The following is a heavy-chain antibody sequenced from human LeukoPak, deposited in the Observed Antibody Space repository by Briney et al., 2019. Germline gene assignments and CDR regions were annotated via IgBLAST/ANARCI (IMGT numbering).Heavy chain of an antibody. J-gene: IGHJ6*03. CDR2: IIPIFGTA. V-gene: IGHV1-69*05. Sequence: VASVKVSRNASGGTFSSYAISWVRQAPGQGLEGMGGIIPIFGTANYAQKFQGRVTITTDESTSTAYMELSSLRSEATAVYYCARGRYGPSLSYYYMDVWGKGTTVTVSS. D-gene: IGHD5-18*01. CDR3: ARGRYGPSLSYYYMDV. CDR1: GGTFSSYA.